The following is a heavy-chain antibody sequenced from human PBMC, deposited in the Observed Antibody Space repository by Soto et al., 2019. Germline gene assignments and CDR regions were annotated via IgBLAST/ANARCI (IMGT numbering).Heavy chain of an antibody. J-gene: IGHJ6*02. CDR1: GGTFSSYA. CDR3: ARSVSFRYQLLKRGMDV. CDR2: IIPIFATA. Sequence: QVQLVQFGAEVKKPGSSVKVSCKASGGTFSSYAIIWVRQAPGQGLEWMGGIIPIFATANYAQKFQGRVMITVDESTSTAYMELSSLRSEDTAVYYCARSVSFRYQLLKRGMDVWGQGTTVTVSS. V-gene: IGHV1-69*01. D-gene: IGHD2-2*01.